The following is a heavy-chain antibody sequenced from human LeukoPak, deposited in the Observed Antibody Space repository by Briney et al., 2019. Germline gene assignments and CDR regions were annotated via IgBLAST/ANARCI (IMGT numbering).Heavy chain of an antibody. J-gene: IGHJ4*02. CDR2: INPNSGGT. CDR1: GYTFTGYY. Sequence: VASVKVSCKASGYTFTGYYMHWVRQAPGQGLEWMGWINPNSGGTNYAQKFQGRVTMTRDTSISTAYMELSRLRSDDTAVYYCARSSPYSSGWYVDWGQGTLVTVSS. D-gene: IGHD6-19*01. V-gene: IGHV1-2*02. CDR3: ARSSPYSSGWYVD.